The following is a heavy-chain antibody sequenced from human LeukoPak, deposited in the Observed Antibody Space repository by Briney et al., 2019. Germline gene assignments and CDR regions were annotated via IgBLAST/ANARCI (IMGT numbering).Heavy chain of an antibody. CDR1: GGSFSGYY. V-gene: IGHV4-34*01. Sequence: SETLSLTCAVYGGSFSGYYWSWIRQPPGKGLEWIGEINHSGSTNYNPSLKSRVTISVNTSKNQFSLKLSSVTAADTAVYYCARGSSGYYSLYYFDYWGQGTLVTVSS. J-gene: IGHJ4*02. D-gene: IGHD3-22*01. CDR3: ARGSSGYYSLYYFDY. CDR2: INHSGST.